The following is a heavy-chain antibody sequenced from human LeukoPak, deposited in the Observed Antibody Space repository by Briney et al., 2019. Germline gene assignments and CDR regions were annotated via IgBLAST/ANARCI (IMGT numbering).Heavy chain of an antibody. D-gene: IGHD6-6*01. J-gene: IGHJ4*02. Sequence: ASVKVSCKASGYTFTGYYMHWVRQAPGQGLEWMGWISAYNGNTNYAQKLQGRVTMTTDTSTSTAYMELRSLRSDDTAVYYCARGYSSSAEVDYWGQGTLVTVSS. V-gene: IGHV1-18*04. CDR3: ARGYSSSAEVDY. CDR2: ISAYNGNT. CDR1: GYTFTGYY.